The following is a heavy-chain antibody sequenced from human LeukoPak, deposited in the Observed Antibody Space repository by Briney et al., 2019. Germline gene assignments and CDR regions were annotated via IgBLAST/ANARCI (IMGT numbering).Heavy chain of an antibody. CDR3: ARGLDAYKGGNY. J-gene: IGHJ4*02. V-gene: IGHV4-34*01. Sequence: PSETLSLTCAVFGGSPNGYYWTWIRQSPGRGLEWIGQIHYSGSINYNPSLKSRVTISVDTSKNQFSLRLSSVTAADTAVYYCARGLDAYKGGNYWGQGALVTVSS. CDR1: GGSPNGYY. D-gene: IGHD5-24*01. CDR2: IHYSGSI.